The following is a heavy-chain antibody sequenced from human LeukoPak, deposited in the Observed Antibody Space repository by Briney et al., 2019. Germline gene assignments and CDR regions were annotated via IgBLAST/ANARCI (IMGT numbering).Heavy chain of an antibody. Sequence: ASVKVSCKASGYTFTGYYMHWVRQAPGQGLEWMGWINPNSGGTNYAQKFQGRVTMTRDTSISTAYMELSRLRSDDTAVYYCARQAYGSGSYYNHYYYYYMDVWGKGTTVTVSS. D-gene: IGHD3-10*01. V-gene: IGHV1-2*02. J-gene: IGHJ6*03. CDR1: GYTFTGYY. CDR3: ARQAYGSGSYYNHYYYYYMDV. CDR2: INPNSGGT.